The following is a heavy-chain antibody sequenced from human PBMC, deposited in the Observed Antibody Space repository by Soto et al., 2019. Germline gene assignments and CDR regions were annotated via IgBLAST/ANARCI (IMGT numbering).Heavy chain of an antibody. CDR2: IIPIFGTA. D-gene: IGHD3-22*01. J-gene: IGHJ4*02. Sequence: VKVSCKASGGTFSSYAISWVRQAPGQGLEWMGGIIPIFGTANYAQKFQGRVTITADKSTSTAYMELSSLRSEDTAVYYCARSEYYYDSSGYYQDFDYWGQGTLVTVSS. V-gene: IGHV1-69*06. CDR1: GGTFSSYA. CDR3: ARSEYYYDSSGYYQDFDY.